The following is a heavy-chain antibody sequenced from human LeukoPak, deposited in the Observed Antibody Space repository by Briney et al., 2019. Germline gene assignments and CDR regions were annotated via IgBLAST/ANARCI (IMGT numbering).Heavy chain of an antibody. CDR1: GFTFNSYS. J-gene: IGHJ4*02. D-gene: IGHD5-18*01. CDR2: ISGSGGST. Sequence: GGSLRLSCAASGFTFNSYSMNWVRQAPGKGLEWVSVISGSGGSTNFADSVKGRFTSSRDNSKNTLYLQMHSLRVEDTAVYYCAQGRLGYSYGAFDHWGQGTLVTVSS. V-gene: IGHV3-23*01. CDR3: AQGRLGYSYGAFDH.